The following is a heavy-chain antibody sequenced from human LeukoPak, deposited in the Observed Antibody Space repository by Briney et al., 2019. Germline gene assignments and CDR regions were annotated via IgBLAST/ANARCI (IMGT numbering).Heavy chain of an antibody. J-gene: IGHJ4*02. CDR1: GFTFDDYA. D-gene: IGHD6-13*01. CDR2: ISWDGGST. Sequence: GGSLRLSCAASGFTFDDYAMHWVRQAPGKGLEWVSLISWDGGSTYYADSVKGRLTISRDNSKNSLYLQMNSLRAEDTALYYCAASPRGAAGTLRSVTPFDYWGQGTLVTVSS. CDR3: AASPRGAAGTLRSVTPFDY. V-gene: IGHV3-43D*03.